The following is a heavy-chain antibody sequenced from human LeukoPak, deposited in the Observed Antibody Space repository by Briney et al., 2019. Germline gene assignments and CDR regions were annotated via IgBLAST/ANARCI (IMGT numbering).Heavy chain of an antibody. CDR3: ARALAGGYYGMPGYFDY. Sequence: ASVKVSCKASGYTFTDYYMHWVRQAPGQGLEWMGWINPNSGGTNYAQKFQGRVTMTRDTSISTAYMELSRLRSDDTTVYYCARALAGGYYGMPGYFDYWGQGTLVTVSS. CDR1: GYTFTDYY. V-gene: IGHV1-2*02. D-gene: IGHD2-15*01. J-gene: IGHJ4*02. CDR2: INPNSGGT.